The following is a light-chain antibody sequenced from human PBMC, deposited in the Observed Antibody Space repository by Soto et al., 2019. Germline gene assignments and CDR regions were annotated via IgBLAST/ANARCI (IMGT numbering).Light chain of an antibody. CDR1: QDISRY. Sequence: DIQLTQSPSFVSASVGERVTITCRASQDISRYLAWYQQKPGEAPKLLISGASTLHSGVPSRFSGSGSGTEFPLTVSYLLPEDFATYYRQQLYSYSSFGQGTRLENK. J-gene: IGKJ5*01. CDR3: QQLYSYSS. CDR2: GAS. V-gene: IGKV1-9*01.